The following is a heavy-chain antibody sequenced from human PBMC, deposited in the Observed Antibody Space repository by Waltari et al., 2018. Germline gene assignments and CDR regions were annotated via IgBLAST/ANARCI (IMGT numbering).Heavy chain of an antibody. D-gene: IGHD2-2*02. J-gene: IGHJ4*02. CDR3: ARAVGTSCYTNY. Sequence: QVQLQQWGAGLLKPSETLSLTCAVYGGSFSGYYWSWIRQPPGKGLEWIGEINHSGSTNYNPSLKSRVTISVDTSKNQFSLKLSSVTAADTAVYYCARAVGTSCYTNYWGQGTLVTVSS. V-gene: IGHV4-34*01. CDR1: GGSFSGYY. CDR2: INHSGST.